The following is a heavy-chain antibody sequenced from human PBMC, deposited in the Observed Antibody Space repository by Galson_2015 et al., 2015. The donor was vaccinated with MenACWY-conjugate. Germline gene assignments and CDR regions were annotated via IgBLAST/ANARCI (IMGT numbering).Heavy chain of an antibody. CDR1: GFTFSTYS. Sequence: SLRLSCAASGFTFSTYSMNWVRQAPGKGLEWVSYISSSSSTIYYADSVKGRFTISRDNAKNSLYLQMNSLRDEDTAVYYCAAGNYGDFDYWGQGTLVTVSS. CDR3: AAGNYGDFDY. V-gene: IGHV3-48*02. D-gene: IGHD4-17*01. CDR2: ISSSSSTI. J-gene: IGHJ4*02.